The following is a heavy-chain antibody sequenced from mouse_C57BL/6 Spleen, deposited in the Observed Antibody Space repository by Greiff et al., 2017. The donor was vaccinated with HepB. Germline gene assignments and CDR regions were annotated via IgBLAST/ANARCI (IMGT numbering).Heavy chain of an antibody. Sequence: VQLQQSGTVLARPGASVKMSCKTSGYTFTSYWMHWVKQRPGQGLEWIGAIYPGNSDTSYNQKFKGKAKLTAVTSASTAYRELSSLTNEDSAVYYCTRNGYGENAMDYWGQGTSVTVSS. D-gene: IGHD2-2*01. CDR2: IYPGNSDT. CDR1: GYTFTSYW. V-gene: IGHV1-5*01. CDR3: TRNGYGENAMDY. J-gene: IGHJ4*01.